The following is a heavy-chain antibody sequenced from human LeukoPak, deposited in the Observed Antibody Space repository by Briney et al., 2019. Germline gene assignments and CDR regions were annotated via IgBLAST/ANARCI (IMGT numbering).Heavy chain of an antibody. CDR2: IYYSGST. Sequence: SETLSLTCAVYGGSFSGYYWSWIRQPPGKGLEWIGYIYYSGSTNYNPSLKSRVTISVDTSKNQFSLKLSSVTAADTAVYYCARNPRGYDFWSGYSSDAFDIWGQGTMVTVSS. V-gene: IGHV4-59*01. D-gene: IGHD3-3*01. CDR1: GGSFSGYY. CDR3: ARNPRGYDFWSGYSSDAFDI. J-gene: IGHJ3*02.